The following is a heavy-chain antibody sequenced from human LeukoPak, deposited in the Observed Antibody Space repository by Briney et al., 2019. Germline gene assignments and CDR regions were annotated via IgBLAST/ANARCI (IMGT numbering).Heavy chain of an antibody. CDR3: ARGGVTTIAQYDY. CDR1: GGSIISYF. CDR2: IFDSGNTNYNPST. D-gene: IGHD5-12*01. J-gene: IGHJ4*02. V-gene: IGHV4-59*01. Sequence: PSETLSLTCTVSGGSIISYFWSWIRQPPGKGPEWIGYIFDSGNTNYNPSTNYNPSLKSRVTVSLDTSKNHFSLKLSSVTAADTAVYFCARGGVTTIAQYDYWGLGILVTVSS.